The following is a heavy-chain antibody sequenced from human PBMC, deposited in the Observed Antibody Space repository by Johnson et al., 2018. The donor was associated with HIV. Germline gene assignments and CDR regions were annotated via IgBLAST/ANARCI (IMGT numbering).Heavy chain of an antibody. CDR2: ISGSGGST. V-gene: IGHV3-23*04. J-gene: IGHJ3*02. Sequence: VQLVESGGGLVQPGGSLRLSCAASGFTFSSYAMSWVRQAPGKGLEWVSAISGSGGSTYYADSVEGRFTISRDNAKNSLYLQMNSLRAEDTAVYYCARNGLIPAAKGVAFDIWGQGTTVTVSS. CDR1: GFTFSSYA. D-gene: IGHD2-2*01. CDR3: ARNGLIPAAKGVAFDI.